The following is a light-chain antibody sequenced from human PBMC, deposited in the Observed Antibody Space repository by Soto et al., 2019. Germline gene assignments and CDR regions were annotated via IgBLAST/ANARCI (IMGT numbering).Light chain of an antibody. CDR1: QSVFYNSNNKNY. Sequence: DIVMTQSPDSLAVSLGERATINCKSSQSVFYNSNNKNYLAWYLQKPGQPPRLLIHWASARESGVPDRVSGSGSGTDFTLSISSLQTEDVAVYFCQQYYDIPPTFGGGTKVEIK. CDR2: WAS. J-gene: IGKJ4*01. CDR3: QQYYDIPPT. V-gene: IGKV4-1*01.